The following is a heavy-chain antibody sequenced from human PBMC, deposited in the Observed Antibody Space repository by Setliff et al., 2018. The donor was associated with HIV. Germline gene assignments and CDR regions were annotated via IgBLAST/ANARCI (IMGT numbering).Heavy chain of an antibody. V-gene: IGHV1-24*01. CDR1: GYTLTELS. D-gene: IGHD3-16*01. J-gene: IGHJ5*02. CDR3: ARDLDEAVKDADNYVPLDL. Sequence: ASVKVSCKVSGYTLTELSIHWVRQAPGKGLEWMGGFDPEYGNTTYAQKFQDRVTINTDESTSTAYMELRSLTSEDTAVYYCARDLDEAVKDADNYVPLDLWGQGTLVTVSS. CDR2: FDPEYGNT.